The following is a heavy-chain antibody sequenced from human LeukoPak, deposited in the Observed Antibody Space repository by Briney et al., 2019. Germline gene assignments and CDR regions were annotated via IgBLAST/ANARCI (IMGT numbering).Heavy chain of an antibody. D-gene: IGHD1-20*01. CDR2: MNSDGSST. V-gene: IGHV3-74*01. J-gene: IGHJ4*02. CDR1: GFTFSRYW. Sequence: GGSLRLSCAASGFTFSRYWMHWVRQAPGKGPVWVSRMNSDGSSTSYADSVKGRFTISRDNAKNTLYLQMNSLRAEDTAVYYCAGDFGISEVYWGQGTLVTVSS. CDR3: AGDFGISEVY.